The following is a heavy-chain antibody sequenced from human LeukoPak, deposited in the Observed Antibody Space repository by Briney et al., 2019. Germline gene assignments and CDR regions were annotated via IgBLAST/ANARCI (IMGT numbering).Heavy chain of an antibody. CDR2: INHSGST. D-gene: IGHD3-22*01. J-gene: IGHJ4*02. V-gene: IGHV4-34*01. CDR1: GGSFSGYY. Sequence: SETLSLTCAVYGGSFSGYYWSWIRQPPGKGLEWIGEINHSGSTNYNPSLKSRVTISVDTSKNQFSLKLSSVTAADTAVYYCARGPRRSSGYYYGPTTTDYWGQGTLVTVSS. CDR3: ARGPRRSSGYYYGPTTTDY.